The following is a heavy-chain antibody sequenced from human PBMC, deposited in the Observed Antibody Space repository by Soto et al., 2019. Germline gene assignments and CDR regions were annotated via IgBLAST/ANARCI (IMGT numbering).Heavy chain of an antibody. J-gene: IGHJ3*02. D-gene: IGHD3-22*01. CDR2: IIPIFGTA. V-gene: IGHV1-69*13. CDR3: ARIFAGSYDSSGYVGDAFDI. Sequence: SVKVSCTASGGTFSSYAISWVRQAPGQGLEWMGGIIPIFGTANYAQKFQGRVTITADESTSTAYMELSSLRSEDTAVYYCARIFAGSYDSSGYVGDAFDIWGQGTMVTVSS. CDR1: GGTFSSYA.